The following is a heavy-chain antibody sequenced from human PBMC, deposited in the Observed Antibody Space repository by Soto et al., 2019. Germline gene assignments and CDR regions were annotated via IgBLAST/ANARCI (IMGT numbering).Heavy chain of an antibody. Sequence: SETLSLTCAVSGGSISSSNWWSWVRQPPGKGLEWIGEIYHSGSTNYNPSLKSRVTISVDKSISTAYLQWSSLKASDTAMYYCARTESGYSYGFADVWGQGTTVTVSS. CDR2: IYHSGST. J-gene: IGHJ6*02. V-gene: IGHV4-4*02. CDR3: ARTESGYSYGFADV. D-gene: IGHD5-18*01. CDR1: GGSISSSNW.